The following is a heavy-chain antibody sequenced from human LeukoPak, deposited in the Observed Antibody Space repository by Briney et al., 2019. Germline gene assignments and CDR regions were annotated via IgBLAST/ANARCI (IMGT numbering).Heavy chain of an antibody. CDR3: GRDGGPGTLDS. J-gene: IGHJ4*02. CDR1: GYTFTSHY. CDR2: INPSGGRT. D-gene: IGHD3-16*01. V-gene: IGHV1-46*01. Sequence: GASVKVSCKASGYTFTSHYLHWVRQAPGQGLECMGIINPSGGRTTYAQKFQGRVTMTRDTSANTVYMELSSLRSEDTAVYYCGRDGGPGTLDSWGQGTLVTVSS.